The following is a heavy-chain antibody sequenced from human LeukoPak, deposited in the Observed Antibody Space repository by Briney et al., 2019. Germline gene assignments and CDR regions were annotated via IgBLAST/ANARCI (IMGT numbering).Heavy chain of an antibody. CDR3: ATFSGAHHKTFDS. CDR2: ISGSGGST. D-gene: IGHD1-14*01. Sequence: GGSLRLSCAASGFTFSSYAMTWVRQAPGKGLEWVSAISGSGGSTYYAESVKGRCTISRDNSKKTLFLQMNSLRAEDTAIYYCATFSGAHHKTFDSWGQGTLVTVSS. CDR1: GFTFSSYA. J-gene: IGHJ4*02. V-gene: IGHV3-23*01.